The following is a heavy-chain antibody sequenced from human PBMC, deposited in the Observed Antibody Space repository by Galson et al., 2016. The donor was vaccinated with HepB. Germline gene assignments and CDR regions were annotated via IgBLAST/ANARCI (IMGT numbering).Heavy chain of an antibody. D-gene: IGHD3-10*01. Sequence: SVKVSCKASRVTLTSYGISWVRQAPGQGLEWMGGIIPVFGTPNYAQTFKGRVTITADQSTRTAYMELSSLRSEDTAVYYCARHHYYGSETYSDWFDPWGQGTLVIVSS. J-gene: IGHJ5*02. CDR2: IIPVFGTP. CDR1: RVTLTSYG. V-gene: IGHV1-69*13. CDR3: ARHHYYGSETYSDWFDP.